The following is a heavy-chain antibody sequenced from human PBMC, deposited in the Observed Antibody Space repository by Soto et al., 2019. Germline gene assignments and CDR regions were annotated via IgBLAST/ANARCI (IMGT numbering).Heavy chain of an antibody. V-gene: IGHV4-31*03. J-gene: IGHJ4*02. CDR3: TRAPRGIIVAPDY. CDR1: GGSISSGGYY. Sequence: PSETLSLTCTVSGGSISSGGYYWSWIRQHPGKGLEWIGYIYYSGSTYYNPSLKSRVTISVDTSKNQFSLKLSSVTAADTAVYYCTRAPRGIIVAPDYWGQGTLVTVSS. CDR2: IYYSGST. D-gene: IGHD6-19*01.